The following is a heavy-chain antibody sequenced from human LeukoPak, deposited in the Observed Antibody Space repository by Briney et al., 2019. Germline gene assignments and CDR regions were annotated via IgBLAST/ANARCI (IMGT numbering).Heavy chain of an antibody. V-gene: IGHV7-4-1*02. CDR1: GYTFTSYA. D-gene: IGHD2-21*02. J-gene: IGHJ6*03. Sequence: GASVKVSRKSSGYTFTSYAKNWVRQPHGQGQERMGWINTNTGNPTYAQGFTGRFVFSLDTSVSTAYLQISSLKAEDTAVYYCARAVVVTAMNYYYDYYMDVWGRGTTVTVSS. CDR2: INTNTGNP. CDR3: ARAVVVTAMNYYYDYYMDV.